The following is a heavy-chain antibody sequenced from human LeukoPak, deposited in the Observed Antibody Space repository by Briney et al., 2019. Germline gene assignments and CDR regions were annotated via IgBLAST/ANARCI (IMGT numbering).Heavy chain of an antibody. V-gene: IGHV1-24*01. Sequence: ASVKVSCKVSGYTLTELSMHWVRQAPGKGLEWMGGFDPEDGETIYAQKFQGRVTMTEDTSTDTAYMELSSLRSEDTAVYYCASYMAARREYYFDYWGQGTLVTVSP. CDR1: GYTLTELS. J-gene: IGHJ4*02. CDR3: ASYMAARREYYFDY. D-gene: IGHD6-6*01. CDR2: FDPEDGET.